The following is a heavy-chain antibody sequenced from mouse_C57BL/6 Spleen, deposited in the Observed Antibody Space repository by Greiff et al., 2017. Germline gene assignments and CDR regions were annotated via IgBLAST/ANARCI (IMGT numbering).Heavy chain of an antibody. J-gene: IGHJ4*01. Sequence: QVQLQQSGPGLVQPSQSLSITCTVSGFSLTSYGVHWVRQSPGKGLEWLGVIWRGGSTDYNAAFMSRLSITKDNSKSQVFFKMNSLQADDTAIYYCAKNYGSSYVYAMDYWGQGTSVTVSS. CDR2: IWRGGST. D-gene: IGHD1-1*01. CDR3: AKNYGSSYVYAMDY. V-gene: IGHV2-5*01. CDR1: GFSLTSYG.